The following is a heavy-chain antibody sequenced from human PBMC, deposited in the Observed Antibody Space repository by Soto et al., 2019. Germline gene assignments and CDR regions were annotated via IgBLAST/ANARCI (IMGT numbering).Heavy chain of an antibody. J-gene: IGHJ3*02. CDR2: ISAYNGNT. CDR1: GYTFTSYG. D-gene: IGHD2-15*01. Sequence: ASVKVSCKASGYTFTSYGISWVRQAPGQGLEWMGWISAYNGNTNYAQKLQGRVTMTTDTSTSTAYMELRSLRSDDTAVYYCARDSKAKGGNLYDAFDIWGHGTPVTVSS. V-gene: IGHV1-18*01. CDR3: ARDSKAKGGNLYDAFDI.